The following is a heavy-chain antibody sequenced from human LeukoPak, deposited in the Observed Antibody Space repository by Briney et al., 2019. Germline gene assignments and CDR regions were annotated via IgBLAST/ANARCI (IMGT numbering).Heavy chain of an antibody. CDR2: IYYSGST. D-gene: IGHD2-2*01. CDR1: GGSISSSSYY. V-gene: IGHV4-39*01. CDR3: ASLIVVVPAAISFAFDI. Sequence: PSETLSLTCTVSGGSISSSSYYWGWIRQPSGKGLEWIGSIYYSGSTYYNPSLKSRVTISVDTSKNQFSLKLSSVTAADTAVYYCASLIVVVPAAISFAFDIWGQGTMVTVSS. J-gene: IGHJ3*02.